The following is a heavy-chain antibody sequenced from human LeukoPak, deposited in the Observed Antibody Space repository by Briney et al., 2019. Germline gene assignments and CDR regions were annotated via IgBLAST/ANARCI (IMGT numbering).Heavy chain of an antibody. V-gene: IGHV1-8*03. CDR2: MNPNSGNT. D-gene: IGHD3-9*01. Sequence: ASVKLSCKASGYTFTSYDINWVRQATGQGLEWMGWMNPNSGNTGYAQKFQGRVTITRNTSISTAYMELSSLRSEDTAVYYCATTTLYYDILTGFYGQDAFDIWGQGTMVTVSS. J-gene: IGHJ3*02. CDR1: GYTFTSYD. CDR3: ATTTLYYDILTGFYGQDAFDI.